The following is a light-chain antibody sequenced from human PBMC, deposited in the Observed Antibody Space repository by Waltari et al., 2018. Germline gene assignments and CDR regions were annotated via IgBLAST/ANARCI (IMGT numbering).Light chain of an antibody. CDR3: QVWDTGSDQYV. V-gene: IGLV3-21*02. CDR2: DDS. J-gene: IGLJ1*01. CDR1: NIGMKR. Sequence: SYVLTQPPAVSVAPGQTASITCGGNNIGMKRVNWYQQKPGQAPVLLVSDDSDRPSGIPERIPGSNSGNTATLTISRVEAGDEADYYCQVWDTGSDQYVFATGTKVTVL.